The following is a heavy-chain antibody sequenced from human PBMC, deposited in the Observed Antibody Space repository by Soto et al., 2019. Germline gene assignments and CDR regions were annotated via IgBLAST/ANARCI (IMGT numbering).Heavy chain of an antibody. Sequence: PGGSLRLSCAASGFTFSSYAMSWVRQAPGKGLEWVSAISGSGGSTYYADSVKGRFTISRDNSKNTLYLQMNSLRAEDTAVYYCAKTRGSGWYWETSDYWGQGTLVTVSS. CDR2: ISGSGGST. D-gene: IGHD6-19*01. CDR1: GFTFSSYA. V-gene: IGHV3-23*01. J-gene: IGHJ4*02. CDR3: AKTRGSGWYWETSDY.